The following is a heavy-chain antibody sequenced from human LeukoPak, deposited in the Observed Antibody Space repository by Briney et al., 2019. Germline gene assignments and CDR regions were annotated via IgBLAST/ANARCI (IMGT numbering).Heavy chain of an antibody. D-gene: IGHD1-26*01. V-gene: IGHV4-59*08. Sequence: SETLSLTCTVSGGAVGSSYWSWIRQPPEKGLEWIGYIYYSRTTNYNPSLKSRVTMSVDTSKNQFSLKLSSVTAADTAVYYCARLSGSQTTPYRGQGTLVTVSS. CDR2: IYYSRTT. J-gene: IGHJ4*02. CDR1: GGAVGSSY. CDR3: ARLSGSQTTPY.